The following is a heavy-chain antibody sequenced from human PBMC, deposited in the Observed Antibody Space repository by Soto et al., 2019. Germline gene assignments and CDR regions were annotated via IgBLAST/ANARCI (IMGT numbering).Heavy chain of an antibody. V-gene: IGHV3-23*01. Sequence: GGSLTLSYASSGFPFSSYAMSWVRPAPGKGLEWVSAISGSGGSTYYAVSVKGRFTISRDNSKNTLYLQMNSLRAEDTAVYYCAKNLAVGWPPHSYYYYGMDVWGQGTTVTVSS. J-gene: IGHJ6*02. CDR3: AKNLAVGWPPHSYYYYGMDV. CDR1: GFPFSSYA. D-gene: IGHD6-19*01. CDR2: ISGSGGST.